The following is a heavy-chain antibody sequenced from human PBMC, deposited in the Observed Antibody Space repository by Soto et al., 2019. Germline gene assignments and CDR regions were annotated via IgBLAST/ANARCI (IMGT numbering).Heavy chain of an antibody. CDR3: AGDDPFDF. J-gene: IGHJ4*02. CDR2: ISGSGHTI. CDR1: VFTFSGYA. V-gene: IGHV3-23*01. Sequence: GWSLRLSCRTSVFTFSGYAMTWVRQAPGKGLQWVAAISGSGHTIWYTDSVTGRFTISRDNSKYTLYLQMDSLRHEDSAVYFCAGDDPFDFWGQGTQVTVSS.